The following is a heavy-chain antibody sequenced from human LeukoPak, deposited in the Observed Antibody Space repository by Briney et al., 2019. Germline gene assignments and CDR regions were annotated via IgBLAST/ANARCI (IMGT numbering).Heavy chain of an antibody. D-gene: IGHD3-3*01. CDR3: ARVYPYYDFWSGYGYYMDV. CDR2: IYYSGST. V-gene: IGHV4-59*01. CDR1: GGSISSYY. Sequence: PSETLSLTCTVSGGSISSYYWSWIRQPPGKGLEWIGYIYYSGSTNYNPSLKSRVTISVDTSKNQFSLKLSSVTAADTAVYYCARVYPYYDFWSGYGYYMDVWGKGTTVTVSS. J-gene: IGHJ6*03.